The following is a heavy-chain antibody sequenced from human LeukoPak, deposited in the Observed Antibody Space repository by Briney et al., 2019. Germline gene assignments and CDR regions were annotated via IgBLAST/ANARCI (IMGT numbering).Heavy chain of an antibody. CDR2: IKQDGSEK. Sequence: ETLSLTCTVSGGSISSYYWSWVRQAPGKGLEWVANIKQDGSEKYYVDSVKGRFTISGDNAKNSLYLQMNSLRAEDTAVYYCARVSVCSSASCYSLFDYWGQGTLVTVSS. D-gene: IGHD2-2*01. J-gene: IGHJ4*02. V-gene: IGHV3-7*01. CDR1: GGSISSYY. CDR3: ARVSVCSSASCYSLFDY.